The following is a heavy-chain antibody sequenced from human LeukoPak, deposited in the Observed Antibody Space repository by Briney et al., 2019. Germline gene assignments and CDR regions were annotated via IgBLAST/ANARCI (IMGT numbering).Heavy chain of an antibody. Sequence: PSETLSLTCTVSGGSISSSPYYWGWIRQPPGKGLEWIGSIYYSGTTHYNPSLESRVTISVDTSKNQFSLKLASVTAADTAFYYCAKGAGGFSYYNWFDPWGQGTLVTVSS. CDR1: GGSISSSPYY. CDR2: IYYSGTT. V-gene: IGHV4-39*07. CDR3: AKGAGGFSYYNWFDP. J-gene: IGHJ5*02. D-gene: IGHD5-18*01.